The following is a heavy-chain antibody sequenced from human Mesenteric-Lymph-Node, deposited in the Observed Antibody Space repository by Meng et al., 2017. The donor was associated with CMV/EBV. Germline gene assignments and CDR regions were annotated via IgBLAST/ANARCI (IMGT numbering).Heavy chain of an antibody. V-gene: IGHV4-61*01. D-gene: IGHD6-6*01. Sequence: GSLRLSCTVSGGSVSSGSYYWSWIRQPPGKGLEWIGYIYYRGGSNYNPSLNSRGTISADSSKNQFSLKLSSVTAADTAVYYCARVLAEYSSSPGGFYYYGMDVWGQGTTVTVSS. J-gene: IGHJ6*02. CDR1: GGSVSSGSYY. CDR3: ARVLAEYSSSPGGFYYYGMDV. CDR2: IYYRGGS.